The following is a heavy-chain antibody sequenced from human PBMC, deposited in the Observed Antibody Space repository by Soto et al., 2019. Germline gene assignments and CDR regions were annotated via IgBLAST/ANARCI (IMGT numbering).Heavy chain of an antibody. CDR3: ARDYYYDSSGYSYYFEC. V-gene: IGHV1-69*13. J-gene: IGHJ4*02. Sequence: ASVKVSCKASGCTFSSYAISWVRQAPGQGLEWMGGIIPIFGTANYAQKFQGRVTITADESTSTAYMELSSLRSEDTAVYYCARDYYYDSSGYSYYFECWGQGTLVNVSS. D-gene: IGHD3-22*01. CDR1: GCTFSSYA. CDR2: IIPIFGTA.